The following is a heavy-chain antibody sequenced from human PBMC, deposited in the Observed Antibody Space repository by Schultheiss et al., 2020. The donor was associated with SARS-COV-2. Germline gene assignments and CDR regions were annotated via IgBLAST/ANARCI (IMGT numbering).Heavy chain of an antibody. D-gene: IGHD6-13*01. CDR2: ISSSSSYI. V-gene: IGHV3-21*01. CDR3: ARVLIDEGGVAAARNWFDP. CDR1: GFTFSSYS. Sequence: GESLKIPCAASGFTFSSYSMNWVRQAPGKGLEWVSSISSSSSYIYYADSVKGRVTISRDKAKNSLYLQMNSLRAEDTAVYYCARVLIDEGGVAAARNWFDPWGQGTLVTVSS. J-gene: IGHJ5*02.